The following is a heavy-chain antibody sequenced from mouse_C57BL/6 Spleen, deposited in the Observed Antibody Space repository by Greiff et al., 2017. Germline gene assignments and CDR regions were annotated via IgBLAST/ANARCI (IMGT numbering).Heavy chain of an antibody. J-gene: IGHJ3*01. CDR2: IYPGDGDT. CDR1: GYAFSSSW. Sequence: QVQLQQSGPELVKPGASVKISCKASGYAFSSSWLNWVKQRPGKGLEWIGRIYPGDGDTNYNGKFKGKATLTADKSSSTAYMQLSSLTSEDSAVYFCARAPFAYWGQGTLVTVSA. CDR3: ARAPFAY. V-gene: IGHV1-82*01.